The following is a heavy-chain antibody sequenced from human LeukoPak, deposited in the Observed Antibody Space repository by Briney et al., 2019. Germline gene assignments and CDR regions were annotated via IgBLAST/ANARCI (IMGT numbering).Heavy chain of an antibody. CDR3: GSGYILNAFDI. CDR1: GGSISSSSYY. CDR2: IYYSGST. J-gene: IGHJ3*02. V-gene: IGHV4-39*07. Sequence: SETLSLTCTVSGGSISSSSYYWGWIRQPPGKGLEWIGSIYYSGSTYYNPSLKSRVTISVDTSKNQFSLKLSSVTAADTAVYYCGSGYILNAFDIWGQGTMVTVSS. D-gene: IGHD5-12*01.